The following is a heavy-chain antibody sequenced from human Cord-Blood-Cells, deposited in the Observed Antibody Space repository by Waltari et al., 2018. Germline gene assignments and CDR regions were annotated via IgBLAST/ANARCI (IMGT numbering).Heavy chain of an antibody. Sequence: QVQLVESGGGVVQPGRSLRLSCAASGFTFSSYAMHWVRQAPGKGLEWVAVISYDGSNKYYADSVKGRFTISRDNSKNTLYLQMNSLRAEDTAVYFCARDAQKADHGSGSYWVYWGQGTLVTVSS. CDR1: GFTFSSYA. CDR3: ARDAQKADHGSGSYWVY. CDR2: ISYDGSNK. D-gene: IGHD3-10*01. V-gene: IGHV3-30-3*01. J-gene: IGHJ4*02.